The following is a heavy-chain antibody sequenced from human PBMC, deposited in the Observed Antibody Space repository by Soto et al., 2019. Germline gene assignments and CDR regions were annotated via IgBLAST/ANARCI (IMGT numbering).Heavy chain of an antibody. Sequence: QVQLVQSGAEVRKPGASVKVSCKASGYTFIGYYMSWVRQAPGQGLEWMGWINIRSGDTKYTERFQGRVTMTRDTSINTAYMELSRLKSDDTAVYYCARGVPSGIHLGWFDPWGQGTLVTVSS. CDR1: GYTFIGYY. J-gene: IGHJ5*02. CDR2: INIRSGDT. D-gene: IGHD2-2*02. CDR3: ARGVPSGIHLGWFDP. V-gene: IGHV1-2*02.